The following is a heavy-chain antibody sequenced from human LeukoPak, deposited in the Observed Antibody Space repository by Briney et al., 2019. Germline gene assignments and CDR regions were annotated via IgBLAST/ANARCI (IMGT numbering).Heavy chain of an antibody. J-gene: IGHJ4*02. Sequence: DPSETLSVTCTVSSGSISSSRHYWGWIRQPPGKGLEWIGSMYYSGSNYYNPSLRSRVTISVDTSKNQFSLKLNSVTAADTAVYYCARAPRMVSFGGVIDYFDYWGQGTLVTVSS. CDR1: SGSISSSRHY. V-gene: IGHV4-39*07. CDR2: MYYSGSN. D-gene: IGHD3-16*02. CDR3: ARAPRMVSFGGVIDYFDY.